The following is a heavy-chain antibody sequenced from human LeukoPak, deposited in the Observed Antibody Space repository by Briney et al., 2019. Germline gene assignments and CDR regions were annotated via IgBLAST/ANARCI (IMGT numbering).Heavy chain of an antibody. Sequence: SETLSLTCAVYGGSFSFYYWSWIRQPPGKGLEWIGYIYYSGSTNYNPSLKSRATISVDTSKNQFSLKLSSVTAADTAVYYCARRYYDAFDIWGQGTMVTVSS. J-gene: IGHJ3*02. D-gene: IGHD1-26*01. CDR2: IYYSGST. V-gene: IGHV4-59*01. CDR1: GGSFSFYY. CDR3: ARRYYDAFDI.